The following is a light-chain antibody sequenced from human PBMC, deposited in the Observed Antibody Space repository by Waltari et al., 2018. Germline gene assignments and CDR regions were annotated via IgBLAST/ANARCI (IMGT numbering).Light chain of an antibody. CDR1: QRVGEA. CDR2: GAS. J-gene: IGKJ1*01. CDR3: QHYVRLPVT. V-gene: IGKV3-20*01. Sequence: EIVLTQSPGTLSLSPGERATLSCRASQRVGEALARYQQKPVQAPRLLISGASSRATGVRDRFSGSGSGTDFSLTISRLEPEEFAVYYCQHYVRLPVTFGQGTKVEIK.